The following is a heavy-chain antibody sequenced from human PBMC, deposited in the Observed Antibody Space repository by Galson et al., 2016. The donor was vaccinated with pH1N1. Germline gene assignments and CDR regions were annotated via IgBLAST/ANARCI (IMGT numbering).Heavy chain of an antibody. J-gene: IGHJ3*02. D-gene: IGHD3/OR15-3a*01. V-gene: IGHV4-30-4*08. Sequence: TLSLTCTVSGGSIRSGDYYWNWIRQSPGKGLEWIGYISYSGRTSDNPSLKSRLTIAQAASKNQLSLNLRSVTAADTAVYYCAKSFIYYNFFTGYYLCAVDIWGQGTMVTVSS. CDR2: ISYSGRT. CDR3: AKSFIYYNFFTGYYLCAVDI. CDR1: GGSIRSGDYY.